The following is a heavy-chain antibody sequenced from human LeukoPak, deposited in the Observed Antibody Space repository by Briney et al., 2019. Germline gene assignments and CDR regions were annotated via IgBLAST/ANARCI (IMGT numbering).Heavy chain of an antibody. V-gene: IGHV4-34*01. Sequence: TSETLSLTCAVYGGSFSGYYWSWIRQPPGKGLEWIGEINHSGSTNYNPSLKSRVTISVDTSKNQFSLKLSSVTAADTAVYYCASGRSAVGHFDYWGQGTLVTVPS. CDR2: INHSGST. CDR3: ASGRSAVGHFDY. CDR1: GGSFSGYY. D-gene: IGHD4-23*01. J-gene: IGHJ4*02.